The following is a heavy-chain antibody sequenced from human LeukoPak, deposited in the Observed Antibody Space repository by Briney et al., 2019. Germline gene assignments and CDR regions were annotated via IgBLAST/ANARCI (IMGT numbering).Heavy chain of an antibody. Sequence: GGSLRLSCAASGFTFSSYWMHWVRQAPGKGLVWVSRINSDGSSTSYADSVKGRFTISRDNAKTTLYLQMNSLRAEDTAVYYCAREAVAGPFFDYWGQGTLVTVSS. D-gene: IGHD6-19*01. J-gene: IGHJ4*02. CDR2: INSDGSST. CDR3: AREAVAGPFFDY. V-gene: IGHV3-74*01. CDR1: GFTFSSYW.